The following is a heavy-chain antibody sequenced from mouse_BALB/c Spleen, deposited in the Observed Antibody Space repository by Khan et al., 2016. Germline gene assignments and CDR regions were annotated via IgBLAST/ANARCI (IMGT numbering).Heavy chain of an antibody. V-gene: IGHV3-8*02. CDR1: GASITSGY. D-gene: IGHD2-4*01. CDR3: ATGYDFDYDYYAMDY. J-gene: IGHJ4*01. CDR2: ISYSGST. Sequence: EVQLQESGPSLVKPSQTLSLTCSVTGASITSGYWNWIRKFPGNKLEYMGYISYSGSTYYNPSLKSRISITRATSKNQYYLQLNSVTSEDTATYYCATGYDFDYDYYAMDYWDQGTSVTVSS.